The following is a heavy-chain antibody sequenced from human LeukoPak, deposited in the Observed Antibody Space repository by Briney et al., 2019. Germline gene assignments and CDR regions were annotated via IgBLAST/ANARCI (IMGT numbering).Heavy chain of an antibody. CDR2: IRSKASSYAT. CDR3: TTRIAARFAYYYYYMDV. CDR1: GFTFSGSA. V-gene: IGHV3-73*01. Sequence: GGSLRLSCAASGFTFSGSAMHWVRQASGKGLEWVGRIRSKASSYATAYAASVKGRFTISRDDSKNTAYLQMNSLKTEDTAVYYCTTRIAARFAYYYYYMDVWGKGTTVTVSS. D-gene: IGHD6-6*01. J-gene: IGHJ6*03.